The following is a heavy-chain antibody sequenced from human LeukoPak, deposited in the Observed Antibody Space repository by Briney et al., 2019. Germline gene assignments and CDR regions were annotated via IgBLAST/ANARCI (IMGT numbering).Heavy chain of an antibody. CDR1: GFTFSSYA. CDR3: VKETIAAAVTFDY. D-gene: IGHD6-13*01. CDR2: ISSNGGST. J-gene: IGHJ4*01. Sequence: GGSLRVSCSASGFTFSSYAMHWVRQAPGKGLEYVSAISSNGGSTYYADSVKGRFTISRDNSKNTLYLQMSSLRAEDTAVYYCVKETIAAAVTFDYWGKEPWSPSPQ. V-gene: IGHV3-64D*06.